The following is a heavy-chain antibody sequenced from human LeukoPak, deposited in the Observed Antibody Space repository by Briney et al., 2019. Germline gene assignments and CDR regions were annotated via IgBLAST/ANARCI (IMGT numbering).Heavy chain of an antibody. D-gene: IGHD3-16*01. CDR1: GFTFSNYA. V-gene: IGHV3-23*01. J-gene: IGHJ4*02. CDR3: AKDFVFSLGGFAGYANY. Sequence: PGGSLRLSCAASGFTFSNYAMSWVRQAPGKGLEWVSAVSGNGDTTYYGDSVKGRFTISRDNSWNTLYLQMNSLRTEDTAIYYCAKDFVFSLGGFAGYANYWGQGTLVTVSS. CDR2: VSGNGDTT.